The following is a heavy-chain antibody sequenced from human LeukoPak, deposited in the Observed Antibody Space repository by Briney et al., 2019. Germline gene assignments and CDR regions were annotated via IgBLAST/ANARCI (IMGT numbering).Heavy chain of an antibody. CDR3: ARAKPRRGYSYGGDAFDI. CDR2: IYYSGST. Sequence: SETLSLTCTVSGGSISSSSYYWGWIRQPPGKGLEWIGSIYYSGSTYYNPSLKSRVTISVDTSKNQFSLKLSSVTAADTAVYYCARAKPRRGYSYGGDAFDIWGQGTMVTVSS. V-gene: IGHV4-39*07. J-gene: IGHJ3*02. CDR1: GGSISSSSYY. D-gene: IGHD5-18*01.